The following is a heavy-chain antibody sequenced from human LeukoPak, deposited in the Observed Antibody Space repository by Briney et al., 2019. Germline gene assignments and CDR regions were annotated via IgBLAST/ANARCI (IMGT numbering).Heavy chain of an antibody. CDR2: IYTSGST. CDR1: GGSISSSSYY. Sequence: SETLSLTCTVSGGSISSSSYYWGWIRQPPGKGLEWIGRIYTSGSTNHNPSLKSRVTMSVDTSKNQFSLKLSSVTAADTAVYYCARRSGGSGSSPFGYWGQGTLVTVSS. CDR3: ARRSGGSGSSPFGY. D-gene: IGHD3-10*01. V-gene: IGHV4-61*05. J-gene: IGHJ4*02.